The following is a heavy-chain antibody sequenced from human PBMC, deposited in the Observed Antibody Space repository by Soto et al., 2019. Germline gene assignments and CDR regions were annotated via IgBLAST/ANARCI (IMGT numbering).Heavy chain of an antibody. V-gene: IGHV3-11*05. CDR2: ISSSGSYT. D-gene: IGHD2-2*01. CDR3: ARVGCSSTSCSRAFDI. Sequence: QVQLVESGGGLVKPGGSLRLSCAASGFTFSDYYMSWIRQAPGKGLEWVSYISSSGSYTNYADSVKGRFTISRDNAKNSLYLQMNSLRAEDTAVYFCARVGCSSTSCSRAFDIWGQGTMVTFTS. J-gene: IGHJ3*02. CDR1: GFTFSDYY.